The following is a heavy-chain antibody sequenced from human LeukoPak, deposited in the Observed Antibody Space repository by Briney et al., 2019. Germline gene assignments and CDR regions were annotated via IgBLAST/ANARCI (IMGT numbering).Heavy chain of an antibody. CDR2: IIPIFGTA. Sequence: SVKVSCRASGYTFTSYAISWVRQAPGQGLEWMGGIIPIFGTANYAQKFQGRVTITADESTSTAYMELSSLRSEDTAVYYCARYMGDGDFDYWGQGTLVTVSS. V-gene: IGHV1-69*13. CDR1: GYTFTSYA. J-gene: IGHJ4*02. D-gene: IGHD2-21*02. CDR3: ARYMGDGDFDY.